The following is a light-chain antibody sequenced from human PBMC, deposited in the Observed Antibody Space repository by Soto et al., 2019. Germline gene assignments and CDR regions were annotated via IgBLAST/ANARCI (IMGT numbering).Light chain of an antibody. CDR2: EVS. J-gene: IGLJ1*01. CDR3: STYTSSSTQV. V-gene: IGLV2-14*01. Sequence: QSVLTQPASVSGSPGQSITISCTGTSSDVGGYNYVSWYQQYPGKAPKLMIHEVSNRPSGVSNRFSGSKSGNTASLTISGLQAEDEADYYCSTYTSSSTQVLGSGTKVNV. CDR1: SSDVGGYNY.